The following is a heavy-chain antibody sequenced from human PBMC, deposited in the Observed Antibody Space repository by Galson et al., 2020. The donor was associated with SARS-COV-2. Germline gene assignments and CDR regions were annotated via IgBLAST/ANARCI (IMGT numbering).Heavy chain of an antibody. V-gene: IGHV4-61*01. J-gene: IGHJ4*02. D-gene: IGHD2-21*02. CDR2: IYSSGSP. CDR3: AREIIDCGGDCYSSVVDY. CDR1: GGSVSSGSYY. Sequence: SETLSLTCTVSGGSVSSGSYYWSWIRQPPGKGLEWIGYIYSSGSPNYNPSLKSRVTISVDTSKNQFSLKLSSVTAADTAVYYCAREIIDCGGDCYSSVVDYWGQGTLVTVSS.